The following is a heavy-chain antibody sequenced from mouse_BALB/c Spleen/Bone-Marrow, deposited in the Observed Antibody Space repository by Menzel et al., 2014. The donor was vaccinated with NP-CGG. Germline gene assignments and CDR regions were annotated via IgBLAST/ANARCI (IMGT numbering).Heavy chain of an antibody. CDR1: GFTFXTYA. J-gene: IGHJ1*01. Sequence: EVMLVESGGGLVQPKGSLKLSCAASGFTFXTYAMNWVRQAPGKGLEWVACIRSKSNNYATYYADSVKDRFTISRDDSQSMLYLQMNNLKTEDTAMYYCVTSTYFDVWGAGTTVTVSS. D-gene: IGHD6-1*01. CDR2: IRSKSNNYAT. CDR3: VTSTYFDV. V-gene: IGHV10-1*02.